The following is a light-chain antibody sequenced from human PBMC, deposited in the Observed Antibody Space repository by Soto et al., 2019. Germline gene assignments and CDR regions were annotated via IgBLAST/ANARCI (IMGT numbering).Light chain of an antibody. V-gene: IGKV3-15*01. J-gene: IGKJ4*01. CDR2: HAS. Sequence: EIVMTQSPATLSVSPGDTATLSCRASQGIGANLAWYQQKPGQAPRLLIYHASTRATNTSARFSGSASGTEFTLTISSLQSEDFAIYYCQQYSNWPPATFGGGTKVKI. CDR1: QGIGAN. CDR3: QQYSNWPPAT.